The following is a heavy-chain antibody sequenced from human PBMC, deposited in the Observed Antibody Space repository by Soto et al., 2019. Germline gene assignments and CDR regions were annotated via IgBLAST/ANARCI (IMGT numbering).Heavy chain of an antibody. CDR2: ISYDGSNK. V-gene: IGHV3-30*18. CDR3: AKDRDSMVRGWGWFDP. D-gene: IGHD3-10*01. J-gene: IGHJ5*02. Sequence: VQLVESGGGVVQPGRSLRLSCAASGFTFSSYGMHWVRQAPGKGLEWVAVISYDGSNKYYADSVKGRFTISRDNSKNTLYLQMNSLRAEDTAVYYCAKDRDSMVRGWGWFDPWGQGTLVTVSS. CDR1: GFTFSSYG.